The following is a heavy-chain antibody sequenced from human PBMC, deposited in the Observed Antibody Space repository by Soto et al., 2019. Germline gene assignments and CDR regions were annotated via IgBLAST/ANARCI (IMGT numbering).Heavy chain of an antibody. CDR1: GGSFSGYY. CDR2: INHSGST. D-gene: IGHD2-8*02. J-gene: IGHJ4*02. Sequence: PSETLSLTCAVYGGSFSGYYWTWIRQPPGTGLEWIGEINHSGSTNYNPSLKSRVTISVDTSKNQFSLKLTSVTAADTAVYYCARDNITGLFDYLGQGTLVNGSS. V-gene: IGHV4-34*01. CDR3: ARDNITGLFDY.